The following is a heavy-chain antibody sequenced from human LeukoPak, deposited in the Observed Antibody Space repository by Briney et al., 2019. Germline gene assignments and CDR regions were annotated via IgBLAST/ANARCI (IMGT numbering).Heavy chain of an antibody. CDR2: INSDGSST. V-gene: IGHV3-74*01. CDR1: GFTFSSYW. CDR3: ARVSRGNVYYYGSADY. Sequence: GGSLRLSCAASGFTFSSYWMHWVRHAPGKGLVWVSRINSDGSSTSYADSVKGRFTISRDNAKNTLYLQMNSLGAEDTAVYYRARVSRGNVYYYGSADYWGHGTLVTVSS. J-gene: IGHJ4*01. D-gene: IGHD3-10*01.